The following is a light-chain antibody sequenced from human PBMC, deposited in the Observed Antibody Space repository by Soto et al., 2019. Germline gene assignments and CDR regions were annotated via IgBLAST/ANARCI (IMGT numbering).Light chain of an antibody. CDR3: QQYGSSPTWT. J-gene: IGKJ1*01. CDR2: GAS. Sequence: ESVLTQSPGTLSLSPGERATLSCRASQSVSSNYLAWYQQKPGQAPSLLIYGASTRATGIPDRFSGSGSGTDFTLTISRLEPEDSAVYYCQQYGSSPTWTFGQGTKV. V-gene: IGKV3-20*01. CDR1: QSVSSNY.